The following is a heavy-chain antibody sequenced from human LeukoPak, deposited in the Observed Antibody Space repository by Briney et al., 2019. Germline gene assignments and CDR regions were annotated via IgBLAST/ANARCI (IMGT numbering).Heavy chain of an antibody. CDR1: GYTFTGYY. Sequence: ASVKVSCKASGYTFTGYYMHWVRQAPGQGLEWMGWINPNSGGTNYAQKFQGRVTMTRDTSISTAYMELSSLRSEDTAVYYCARRAWYSSSWYYFDYWGQGTLVTVSS. D-gene: IGHD6-13*01. CDR2: INPNSGGT. J-gene: IGHJ4*02. CDR3: ARRAWYSSSWYYFDY. V-gene: IGHV1-2*02.